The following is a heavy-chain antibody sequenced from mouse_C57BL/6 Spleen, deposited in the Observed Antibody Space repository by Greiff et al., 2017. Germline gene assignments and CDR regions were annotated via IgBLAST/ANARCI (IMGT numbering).Heavy chain of an antibody. CDR3: ASSLGRAY. D-gene: IGHD3-3*01. J-gene: IGHJ3*01. V-gene: IGHV1-81*01. Sequence: VQLQQSGAELARPGASVKLSCKASGYTFTSYGISWVKQRTGQGLEWIGEIYPRSGNTYYNEKFKGKATLTADKSSSTAYMELRSLTSEDSAVYFCASSLGRAYWGQGTLVTVSA. CDR2: IYPRSGNT. CDR1: GYTFTSYG.